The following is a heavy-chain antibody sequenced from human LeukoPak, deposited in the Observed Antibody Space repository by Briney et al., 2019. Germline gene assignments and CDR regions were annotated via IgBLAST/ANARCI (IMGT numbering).Heavy chain of an antibody. V-gene: IGHV3-48*01. J-gene: IGHJ3*02. CDR2: ISSSSTI. D-gene: IGHD1-26*01. CDR1: GFTFSSYS. Sequence: GGSLRLPCAASGFTFSSYSMNWVRQAPGKGLEWVSYISSSSTIYYADSVKGRFTISRDNAKNSLYLQMNSLRAEDTAVYYCARFISGSSLAGAFDIWGQGTMVTVSS. CDR3: ARFISGSSLAGAFDI.